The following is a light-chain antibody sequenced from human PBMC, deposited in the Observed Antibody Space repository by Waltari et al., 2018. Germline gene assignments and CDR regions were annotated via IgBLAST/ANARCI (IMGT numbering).Light chain of an antibody. CDR2: GAS. CDR3: QHYERLPAT. Sequence: EIVLTQSLGSLSSSPGERVPLSCRAIQSVSRALAWYQQKPGKAPRLLIFGASNRATGIPDRFSGSGSETDFSLTISRLEPEDFAVYYCQHYERLPATFGRGTKVEIK. CDR1: QSVSRA. V-gene: IGKV3-20*01. J-gene: IGKJ1*01.